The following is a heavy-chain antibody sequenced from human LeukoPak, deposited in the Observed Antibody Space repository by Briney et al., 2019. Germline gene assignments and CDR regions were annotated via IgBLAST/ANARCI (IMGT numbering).Heavy chain of an antibody. CDR3: ASVHASGSYDDGPSNDY. J-gene: IGHJ4*02. Sequence: GGSLRLSCAASGFTFNNFATHWVRQAPGTGLQWVADISHDGNNKYYADSVKGRFTISRDNSKNTLYLQMNSLRDEDTAVYYCASVHASGSYDDGPSNDYWGPGTLVTVSS. V-gene: IGHV3-30-3*01. D-gene: IGHD3-10*01. CDR2: ISHDGNNK. CDR1: GFTFNNFA.